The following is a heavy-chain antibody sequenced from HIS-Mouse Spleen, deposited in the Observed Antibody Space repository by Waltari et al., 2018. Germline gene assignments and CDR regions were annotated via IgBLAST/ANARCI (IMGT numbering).Heavy chain of an antibody. V-gene: IGHV3-30*04. Sequence: QVQLVESGGGVVQPGRSLRLSCAASGFPFRPYAMHWVRQAPGKGLEWVAVISYDGSNKYYAASVKGRFTISRDNSKNTLYLQMNSLRAEDTAVYYCAREGSGAALGFDYWGQGTLVTVSS. CDR1: GFPFRPYA. D-gene: IGHD1-26*01. CDR2: ISYDGSNK. J-gene: IGHJ4*02. CDR3: AREGSGAALGFDY.